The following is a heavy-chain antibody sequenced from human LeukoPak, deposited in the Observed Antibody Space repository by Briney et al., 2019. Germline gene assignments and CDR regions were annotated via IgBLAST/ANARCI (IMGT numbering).Heavy chain of an antibody. CDR3: ARDTGLDNYDFWSGYGPFDY. CDR2: IWYDGSNK. Sequence: GGSLRLSCAASGFTVSSNYMHWVRQAPGKGLEWVAVIWYDGSNKYYADSVKGRFTISRDNSKNTLYLQMNSLRAEDTAVYYCARDTGLDNYDFWSGYGPFDYWGQGTLVTVSS. J-gene: IGHJ4*02. CDR1: GFTVSSNY. V-gene: IGHV3-33*08. D-gene: IGHD3-3*01.